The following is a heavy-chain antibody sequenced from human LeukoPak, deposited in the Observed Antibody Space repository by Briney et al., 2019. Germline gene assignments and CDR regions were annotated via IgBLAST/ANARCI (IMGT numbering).Heavy chain of an antibody. Sequence: GGSLRLSCAASGFTFSSYGMHWVRQAPGKGLEWVAFIRYDGSNKYYADSVKGRFTISRDNSKNTLYLQMNSLRAEDAAVYYCAKDRNVLRFLEWLSEFDYWGQGTLVTVSS. D-gene: IGHD3-3*01. V-gene: IGHV3-30*02. CDR3: AKDRNVLRFLEWLSEFDY. CDR1: GFTFSSYG. J-gene: IGHJ4*02. CDR2: IRYDGSNK.